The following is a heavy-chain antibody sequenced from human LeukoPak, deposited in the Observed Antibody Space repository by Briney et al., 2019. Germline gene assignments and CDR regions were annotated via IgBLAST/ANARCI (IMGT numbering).Heavy chain of an antibody. V-gene: IGHV3-48*04. D-gene: IGHD1-26*01. J-gene: IGHJ4*02. CDR1: GFTFSSYS. CDR2: ISSSSSAI. CDR3: ARVIGSYGDSAY. Sequence: GGSLRLSCAASGFTFSSYSMNWVRQAPGKGLECVSYISSSSSAIYYADSVKGRFTISRDNAENSLYLQMNSLRAEDTAVYYCARVIGSYGDSAYWGQGTLVTVSS.